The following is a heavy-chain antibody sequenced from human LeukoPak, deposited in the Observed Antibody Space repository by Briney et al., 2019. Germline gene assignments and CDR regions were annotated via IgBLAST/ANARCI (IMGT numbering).Heavy chain of an antibody. D-gene: IGHD2-2*01. V-gene: IGHV3-9*01. CDR1: GFTFDDYA. CDR3: AKGMGYCSSTSCIDYYYYYGMDV. CDR2: ISWNSGSI. J-gene: IGHJ6*02. Sequence: GGSLRLSCAASGFTFDDYAMHWVRQAPGKGLEWVSGISWNSGSIGYADSVKGRFTISRDNAKNSLYLQMNSLRAEDTALYYCAKGMGYCSSTSCIDYYYYYGMDVWGQGTTVTVSS.